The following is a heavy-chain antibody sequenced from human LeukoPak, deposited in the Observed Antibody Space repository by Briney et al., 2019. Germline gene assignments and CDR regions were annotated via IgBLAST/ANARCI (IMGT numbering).Heavy chain of an antibody. CDR2: ISHDGTNK. J-gene: IGHJ3*02. CDR1: GFTFSSYA. Sequence: GGSLRLSCAASGFTFSSYAMHWVRQTPGKGLDWVAVISHDGTNKFYAGSVKGRFTISRDNSKNTLYLQMNSLRAEDTAVYYCAKDPAFDIWGQGTMVTVSS. CDR3: AKDPAFDI. V-gene: IGHV3-30-3*01.